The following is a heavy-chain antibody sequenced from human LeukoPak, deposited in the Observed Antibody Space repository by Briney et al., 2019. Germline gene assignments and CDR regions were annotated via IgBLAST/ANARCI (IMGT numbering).Heavy chain of an antibody. D-gene: IGHD6-19*01. Sequence: GGSLRLSCAASGFTFSSYGMHWVRQAPGKRLEWVAVISYDGSNKYYADSVKGRFTISRDNSKNTLYLQMNSLRAEDTAVYYCAKDALQWLVIFNFDYWGQGTLVTVSS. V-gene: IGHV3-30*18. CDR1: GFTFSSYG. J-gene: IGHJ4*02. CDR3: AKDALQWLVIFNFDY. CDR2: ISYDGSNK.